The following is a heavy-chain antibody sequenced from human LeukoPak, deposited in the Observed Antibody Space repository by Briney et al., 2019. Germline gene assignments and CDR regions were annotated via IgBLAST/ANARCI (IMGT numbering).Heavy chain of an antibody. V-gene: IGHV3-7*01. CDR3: AREEVWFGELNYYYYYGMDV. D-gene: IGHD3-10*01. Sequence: GGSLRLSCAASGFTFSSYWMSWVRQAPGKGLEWVANIKQDGSEKYYVDSVKGRFTISRDNAKNSLYLQMNSLRAEDTAVYYCAREEVWFGELNYYYYYGMDVWGQGTTVTVSS. CDR1: GFTFSSYW. J-gene: IGHJ6*02. CDR2: IKQDGSEK.